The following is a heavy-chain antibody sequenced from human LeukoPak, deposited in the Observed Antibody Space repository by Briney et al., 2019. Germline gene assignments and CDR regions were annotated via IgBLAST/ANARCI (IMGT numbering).Heavy chain of an antibody. V-gene: IGHV3-64*01. CDR3: ARAGEQQTVLEY. CDR2: ISSDGNGT. Sequence: QTGGSLRLSCAVSGFTFRNYAFHWVRQVPGKGLEYVSGISSDGNGTYYVNSVKGRFTISRDNSKNTLYLHMGSLRPEDTAVYYCARAGEQQTVLEYWGQGTLVTVSS. J-gene: IGHJ4*02. CDR1: GFTFRNYA. D-gene: IGHD6-13*01.